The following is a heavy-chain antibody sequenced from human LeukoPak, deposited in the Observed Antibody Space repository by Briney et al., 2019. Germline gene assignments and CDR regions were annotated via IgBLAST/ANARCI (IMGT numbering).Heavy chain of an antibody. CDR1: GFTFSSYE. V-gene: IGHV3-48*03. Sequence: GGSLRLSCAASGFTFSSYEMNWVRQAPGKGLEWVSYISNSGSTIYYADSVKGRFTISRDNAKNSLYLQMNSLRAEDTAVYYCARARSGVRELDYWGQGTLVTVSS. CDR3: ARARSGVRELDY. D-gene: IGHD3-10*01. J-gene: IGHJ4*02. CDR2: ISNSGSTI.